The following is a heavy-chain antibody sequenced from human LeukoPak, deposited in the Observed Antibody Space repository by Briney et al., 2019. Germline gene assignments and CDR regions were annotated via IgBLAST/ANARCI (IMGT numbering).Heavy chain of an antibody. Sequence: SETLSLTCAVYGESFSGYYWSWIRQPPGKGLEWIGEINHSGSTNYNPSLKSRVTISVDTSKNQFSLKLSSVTAADTAVYYCARSPLPRGYLNGPTTHWFDPWGQGTLVTVSS. D-gene: IGHD1-26*01. CDR3: ARSPLPRGYLNGPTTHWFDP. J-gene: IGHJ5*02. V-gene: IGHV4-34*01. CDR1: GESFSGYY. CDR2: INHSGST.